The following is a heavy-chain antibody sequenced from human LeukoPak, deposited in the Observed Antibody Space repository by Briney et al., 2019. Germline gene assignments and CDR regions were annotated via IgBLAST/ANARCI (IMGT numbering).Heavy chain of an antibody. J-gene: IGHJ6*03. CDR2: IYPGVSDT. CDR1: GYNFANYW. V-gene: IGHV5-51*01. D-gene: IGHD3-16*01. Sequence: GESLKISCKGSGYNFANYWIGWVRQMPGRGLEWMGIIYPGVSDTRYSPSFQGQVTISADKSTDTAYLQWSSLKASDSAMYFCVTRKSLNGYDDYYYYMDVWGKGTTVTVSS. CDR3: VTRKSLNGYDDYYYYMDV.